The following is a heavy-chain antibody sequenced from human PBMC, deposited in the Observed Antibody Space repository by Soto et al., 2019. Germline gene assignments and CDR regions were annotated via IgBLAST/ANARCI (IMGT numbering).Heavy chain of an antibody. V-gene: IGHV3-53*02. CDR3: ARDGSSGYYSSSWYFDL. J-gene: IGHJ2*01. CDR1: GFTVSSNY. CDR2: IYSGGST. D-gene: IGHD3-22*01. Sequence: EVQLVETGGGLIQPGGSLRLSCAASGFTVSSNYMSWVRQAPGKGLEWVSVIYSGGSTYYADSVKGRFTISRDNSKNTLYLQMNSLRAEDTAVYYCARDGSSGYYSSSWYFDLWCRGTLVTVSS.